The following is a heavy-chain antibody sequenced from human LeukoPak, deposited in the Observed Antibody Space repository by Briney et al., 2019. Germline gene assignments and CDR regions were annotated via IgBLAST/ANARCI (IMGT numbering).Heavy chain of an antibody. CDR1: GGSISDYY. Sequence: SETLSLTCSVSGGSISDYYWTWIRQPPGKGLEWIGYVYYSGSTNYNPSLKSRVTISIDTSKNQFSLKLSSVTAADTAVYYCARADYYYGTSGYYWFDPWGRGTLVTVSS. CDR3: ARADYYYGTSGYYWFDP. J-gene: IGHJ2*01. CDR2: VYYSGST. D-gene: IGHD3-22*01. V-gene: IGHV4-59*01.